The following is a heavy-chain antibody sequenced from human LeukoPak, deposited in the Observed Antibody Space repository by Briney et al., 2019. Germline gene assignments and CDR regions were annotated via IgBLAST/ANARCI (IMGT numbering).Heavy chain of an antibody. CDR3: ARIRNIHYYDSSGYTQWYFDL. CDR2: IYYSGST. CDR1: GGSISSYY. Sequence: SETLSLTCTVSGGSISSYYWSWIRQPPGKGLEWIGYIYYSGSTNYNPSLKSRVTISVDTSKNQFSLKLSSVTAADTAVYYCARIRNIHYYDSSGYTQWYFDLWGRGTLVTVSS. D-gene: IGHD3-22*01. V-gene: IGHV4-59*08. J-gene: IGHJ2*01.